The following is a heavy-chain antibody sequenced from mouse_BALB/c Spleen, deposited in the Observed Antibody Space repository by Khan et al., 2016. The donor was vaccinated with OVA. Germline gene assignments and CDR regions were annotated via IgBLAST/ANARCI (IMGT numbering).Heavy chain of an antibody. CDR3: ARTARIKY. V-gene: IGHV3-2*02. J-gene: IGHJ2*01. Sequence: EVELVESGPGLVKPSQSLSLTCTVTGYSITSGYGWNWIRQFPGNKLEWMGYISYSGSTNYNPSLKSRISIIRDTSKNQFFLQLNSVTTEDTATYYWARTARIKYWGQGTTLTVSS. D-gene: IGHD1-2*01. CDR1: GYSITSGYG. CDR2: ISYSGST.